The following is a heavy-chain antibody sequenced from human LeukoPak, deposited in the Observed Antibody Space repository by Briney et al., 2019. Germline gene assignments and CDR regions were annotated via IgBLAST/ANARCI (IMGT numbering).Heavy chain of an antibody. CDR2: ISGSGGST. CDR1: GFTFSSYG. Sequence: GGTLRLSCAASGFTFSSYGMSWVRQAPGKGLEWVSAISGSGGSTYYADSVKGRFTISRDNAKNSLYLQMNSLRAEDTAVYYCARGGGSGSYYTVWNYYYYMDVWGKGTTVTISS. CDR3: ARGGGSGSYYTVWNYYYYMDV. J-gene: IGHJ6*03. D-gene: IGHD3-10*01. V-gene: IGHV3-23*01.